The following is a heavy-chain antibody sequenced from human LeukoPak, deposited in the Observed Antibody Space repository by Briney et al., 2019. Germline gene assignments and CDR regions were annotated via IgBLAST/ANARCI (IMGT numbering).Heavy chain of an antibody. CDR2: IYYSGST. CDR3: ARLDSSGYLRD. D-gene: IGHD3-22*01. J-gene: IGHJ4*02. V-gene: IGHV4-59*08. Sequence: SETLSLTCTVFGGSISSNYWSWIRQPPGKGLEWIGYIYYSGSTKYNPSLKSRVTISVDTSKNQFSLKLSSVTAADTAVYYCARLDSSGYLRDWGQGTLVTVSS. CDR1: GGSISSNY.